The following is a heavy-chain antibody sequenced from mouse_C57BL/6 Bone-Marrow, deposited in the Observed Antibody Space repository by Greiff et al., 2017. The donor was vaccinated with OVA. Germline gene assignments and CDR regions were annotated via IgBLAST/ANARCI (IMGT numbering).Heavy chain of an antibody. CDR3: ARDYGSDGFAY. J-gene: IGHJ3*01. D-gene: IGHD1-1*01. V-gene: IGHV1-7*01. CDR1: GYTFTTYW. Sequence: VHLVESGAELVKPGASVRLSCKASGYTFTTYWMHWVKQRPGQGLDWIGYINPGIGYTKYNQKFKDKATLTADKSSSTAYMQLSSLTYEDSAVYFWARDYGSDGFAYWGQGTLVTVSA. CDR2: INPGIGYT.